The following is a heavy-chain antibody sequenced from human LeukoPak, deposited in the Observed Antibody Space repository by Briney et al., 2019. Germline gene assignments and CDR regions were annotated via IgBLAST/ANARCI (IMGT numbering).Heavy chain of an antibody. CDR1: GFTFSNAW. CDR2: IKSKTDGGTT. V-gene: IGHV3-15*01. Sequence: GGSLRPSCAASGFTFSNAWMSWVRQAPGKGLEWVGRIKSKTDGGTTDYAAPVKGRFTISRDDSKNTLYLQMNSLKTEDTAVYYCTTVVLLRFGELLSVDYWGQGTLVTVSS. J-gene: IGHJ4*02. CDR3: TTVVLLRFGELLSVDY. D-gene: IGHD3-10*01.